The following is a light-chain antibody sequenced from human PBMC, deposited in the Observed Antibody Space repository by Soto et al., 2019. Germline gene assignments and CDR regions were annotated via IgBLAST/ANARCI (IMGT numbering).Light chain of an antibody. V-gene: IGKV1-5*01. J-gene: IGKJ1*01. CDR2: DAS. Sequence: DIQMTQSPSTLSASVGDRVTITCRASQSLNNYLAWYQQKPGKAPKLLIYDASTLERGVPSRFSGTGSGTEFTLTISSLQPDDFATYYTQQYNTFWTFGQGAKVDIK. CDR1: QSLNNY. CDR3: QQYNTFWT.